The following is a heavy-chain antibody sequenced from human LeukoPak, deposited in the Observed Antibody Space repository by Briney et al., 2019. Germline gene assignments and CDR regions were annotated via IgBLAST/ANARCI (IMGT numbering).Heavy chain of an antibody. CDR3: AKGRVVAGSKSLTYHWLDP. J-gene: IGHJ5*02. CDR1: GYTFTVYY. D-gene: IGHD6-19*01. V-gene: IGHV1-2*02. Sequence: ASVTVSFKASGYTFTVYYIHWVRQAPGQGLGWVGWINPNSGGAKYAQKFQDRVTMTRDTSISTAYMGLSRLRSDDTAVYYCAKGRVVAGSKSLTYHWLDPWGQGTLVTVSS. CDR2: INPNSGGA.